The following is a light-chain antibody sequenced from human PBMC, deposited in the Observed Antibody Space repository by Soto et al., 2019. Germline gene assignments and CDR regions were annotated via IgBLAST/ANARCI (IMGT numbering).Light chain of an antibody. J-gene: IGKJ4*01. CDR2: DAS. V-gene: IGKV3-20*01. CDR3: QKYGSTPLI. Sequence: EIVLKHSPDTLSLSPGERATLSCRASQSVKNNYLAWYQQKPGQPPRFLIYDASSRATGIPDRFSGSGSGTDFTLTISRLEPEDFAVYYCQKYGSTPLILGGGTRVDIK. CDR1: QSVKNNY.